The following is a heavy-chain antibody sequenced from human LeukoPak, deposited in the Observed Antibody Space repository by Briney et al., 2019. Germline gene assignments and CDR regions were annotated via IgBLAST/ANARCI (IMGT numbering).Heavy chain of an antibody. Sequence: PSETLSLTCTVSGGSISGYYWSWIWQPPGKGLEWIGYTSYSGSTNYNPSLKSRVSISVDTSKNQFSLNLNSVTAADTAVFYCARHGSGWSFDYWGQGTLVTVSS. CDR1: GGSISGYY. J-gene: IGHJ4*02. D-gene: IGHD6-19*01. CDR3: ARHGSGWSFDY. V-gene: IGHV4-59*08. CDR2: TSYSGST.